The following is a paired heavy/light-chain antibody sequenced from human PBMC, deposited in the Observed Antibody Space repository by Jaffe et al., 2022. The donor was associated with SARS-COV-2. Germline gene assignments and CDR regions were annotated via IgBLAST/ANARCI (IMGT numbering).Heavy chain of an antibody. J-gene: IGHJ4*01. CDR3: TTTSAIGWLPSFDY. CDR2: IWSNSDGGTT. CDR1: GLAFSKAW. D-gene: IGHD5-12*01. Sequence: EVQLVESGGGLVKPGGSLRLSCEASGLAFSKAWMSWVRQAPGRGLEWVGRIWSNSDGGTTDYAAPVNGRFTISRDDSKDILYLQMTSLKSEDTAVYYCTTTSAIGWLPSFDYWGHGTLVTVSS. V-gene: IGHV3-15*01.
Light chain of an antibody. Sequence: QSALTQPASVSGSPGQSITISCTGTSSDVGRYNLVSWYQQHPGKAPKVMISEVSKRPSGVSSRFSGSKSGNTASLTIFGLQAEDEADYYCCSYAYNSYVFGTGTKVTVL. CDR1: SSDVGRYNL. J-gene: IGLJ1*01. V-gene: IGLV2-23*02. CDR2: EVS. CDR3: CSYAYNSYV.